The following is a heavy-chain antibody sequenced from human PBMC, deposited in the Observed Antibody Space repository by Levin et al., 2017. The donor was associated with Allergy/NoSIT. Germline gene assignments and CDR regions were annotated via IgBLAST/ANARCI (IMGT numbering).Heavy chain of an antibody. CDR3: AKARGYCSSTSCYSTVDDAFDI. D-gene: IGHD2-2*02. J-gene: IGHJ3*02. CDR1: GFTFSSYG. V-gene: IGHV3-30*18. CDR2: ISYDGSNK. Sequence: GGSLRLSCAASGFTFSSYGMHWVRQAPGKGLEWVAVISYDGSNKYYADSVKGRFTISRDNSKNTLYLQMNSLRAEDTAVYYCAKARGYCSSTSCYSTVDDAFDIWGQGTMVTVSS.